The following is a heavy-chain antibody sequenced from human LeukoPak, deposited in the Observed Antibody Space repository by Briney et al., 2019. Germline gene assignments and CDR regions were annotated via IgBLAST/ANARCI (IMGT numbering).Heavy chain of an antibody. D-gene: IGHD6-13*01. Sequence: GGSLRLSCAASGFTVSSNYMSWVRQAPGKGLEWVSVIYSGGSTYYADSVKDRFTISRDNSKNTLYLQMNSLRAEDTAVYYCARVKVDPYSSTGPFDYWGQGTLVTVSS. CDR1: GFTVSSNY. CDR3: ARVKVDPYSSTGPFDY. V-gene: IGHV3-53*01. CDR2: IYSGGST. J-gene: IGHJ4*02.